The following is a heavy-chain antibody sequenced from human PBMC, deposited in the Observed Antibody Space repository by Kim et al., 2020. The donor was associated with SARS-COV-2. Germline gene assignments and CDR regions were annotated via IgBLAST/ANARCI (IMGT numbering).Heavy chain of an antibody. CDR3: ARDHDSSGR. J-gene: IGHJ4*02. V-gene: IGHV1-2*02. D-gene: IGHD6-19*01. CDR2: GGT. Sequence: GGTNYAQKFQGRVTMTRDTSISTAYMELSRLRSDDTAVYYCARDHDSSGRWGQGTLVTVSS.